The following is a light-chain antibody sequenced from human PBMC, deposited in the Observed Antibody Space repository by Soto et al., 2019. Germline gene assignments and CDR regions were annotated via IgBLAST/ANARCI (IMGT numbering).Light chain of an antibody. V-gene: IGKV1-12*01. CDR3: QQYYSYPPIT. Sequence: DIQMTQSPSSVSASAGDRVTITCRASQGISNWLAWYQQKPGKAPKLLIYGASSLQSGVPSRFSGSGSGTDFSLTISSLQPADFATYYCQQYYSYPPITFGQGTKVDIK. CDR1: QGISNW. CDR2: GAS. J-gene: IGKJ1*01.